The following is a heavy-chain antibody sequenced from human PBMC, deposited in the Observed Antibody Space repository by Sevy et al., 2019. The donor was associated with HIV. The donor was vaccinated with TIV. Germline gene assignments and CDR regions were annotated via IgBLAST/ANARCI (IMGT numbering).Heavy chain of an antibody. CDR3: ASKDDSVGSFDI. J-gene: IGHJ3*02. V-gene: IGHV6-1*01. Sequence: SQTLSLTCAISGDSVSSNSAVWNWIRQSPSRGLEWLGRTYYRSKWYDDYTISVKSRITINPDTSKNQFSLQLNSVTPEDTAIYYCASKDDSVGSFDIWGQGTMVTVSS. D-gene: IGHD3-16*01. CDR2: TYYRSKWYD. CDR1: GDSVSSNSAV.